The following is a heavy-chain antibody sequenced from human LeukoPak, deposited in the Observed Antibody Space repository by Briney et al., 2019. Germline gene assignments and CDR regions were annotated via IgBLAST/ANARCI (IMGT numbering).Heavy chain of an antibody. CDR3: ARGGTSHFDY. CDR2: IFYSGST. Sequence: SETLSLTCTVSGGSISTSSYYWGWVRQPPGKGLEWIGNIFYSGSTYYSPSLKSRVTISLDTSRNQFSLKLNSVTAADTAVYYCARGGTSHFDYWGQGTLVTVSS. J-gene: IGHJ4*02. V-gene: IGHV4-39*07. D-gene: IGHD1-1*01. CDR1: GGSISTSSYY.